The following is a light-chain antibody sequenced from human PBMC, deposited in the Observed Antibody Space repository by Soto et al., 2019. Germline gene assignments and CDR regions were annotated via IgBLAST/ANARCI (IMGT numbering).Light chain of an antibody. CDR1: SSDVGHYDY. V-gene: IGLV2-14*03. CDR3: NSYSTSSTPLV. CDR2: DVN. J-gene: IGLJ2*01. Sequence: QSVLTQPASVSGSPGQSITISCTGTSSDVGHYDYVSWYQQHPGKAPRLMIYDVNNRPSGVSNRFSGSKSGNTASLTISGLQPEDEADYYCNSYSTSSTPLVFGGGTKVTVL.